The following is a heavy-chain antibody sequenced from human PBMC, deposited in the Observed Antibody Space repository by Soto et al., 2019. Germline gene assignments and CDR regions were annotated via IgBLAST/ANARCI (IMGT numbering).Heavy chain of an antibody. CDR1: GFTFSSYW. V-gene: IGHV3-74*01. CDR3: ARGRKWNFAHRWFLHNDAFDI. J-gene: IGHJ3*02. Sequence: PGGSLRLSCAASGFTFSSYWMHWVRQAPGKGLVWVSRINSDGSSTSYADSVKGRFTISRDNAKNTLYLQMNSLRAEDTAVYYCARGRKWNFAHRWFLHNDAFDIWGQGTMVTVSS. D-gene: IGHD1-7*01. CDR2: INSDGSST.